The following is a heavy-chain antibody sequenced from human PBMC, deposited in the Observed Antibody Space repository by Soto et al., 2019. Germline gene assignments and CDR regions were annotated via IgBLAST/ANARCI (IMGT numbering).Heavy chain of an antibody. CDR2: ITSKINGWTT. CDR3: ATGGSRFEY. V-gene: IGHV3-15*07. Sequence: DVQLVESVGSLVKPGVSLGLSCVASGFTFTNAWVNWVRQAPGKGLEWVGRITSKINGWTTDYAAPVIGRFTISRDDSKNTLYLQMSSMNTEDSAVYYCATGGSRFEYWGQGTLVSVSS. CDR1: GFTFTNAW. J-gene: IGHJ4*02. D-gene: IGHD5-12*01.